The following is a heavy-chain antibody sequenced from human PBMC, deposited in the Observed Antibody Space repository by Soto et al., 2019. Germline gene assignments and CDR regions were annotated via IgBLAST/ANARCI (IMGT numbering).Heavy chain of an antibody. D-gene: IGHD2-21*01. CDR2: INPNSGGT. CDR3: ARGEGGPRWGSIDY. Sequence: ASVKVSCKASGYTFTSYDINWVRQAPGQGLEWMGWINPNSGGTNYAQKFQGWVTMTRDTSISTAYMELSRLRSDDTAVYYCARGEGGPRWGSIDYWGQGTLVTVSS. V-gene: IGHV1-2*04. J-gene: IGHJ4*02. CDR1: GYTFTSYD.